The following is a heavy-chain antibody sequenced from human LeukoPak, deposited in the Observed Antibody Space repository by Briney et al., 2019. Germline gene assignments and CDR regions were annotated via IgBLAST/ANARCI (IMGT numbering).Heavy chain of an antibody. J-gene: IGHJ3*02. V-gene: IGHV3-64D*06. CDR2: ISSNGGST. Sequence: GGSLRLSCSASGFTFSSYAMHWVRQAPGKGLEYVSAISSNGGSTYYADSVKGRFTISRDNSKNTLYLQMSSLRAEDTAVYYCVKGGSHDAFDIWGQGTMVTVSS. CDR3: VKGGSHDAFDI. D-gene: IGHD3-10*01. CDR1: GFTFSSYA.